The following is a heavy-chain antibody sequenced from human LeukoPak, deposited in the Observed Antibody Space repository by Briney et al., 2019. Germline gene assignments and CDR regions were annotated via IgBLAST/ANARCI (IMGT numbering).Heavy chain of an antibody. D-gene: IGHD3-3*01. CDR1: GFTFSDYY. V-gene: IGHV3-11*01. Sequence: GGSLRLSCAASGFTFSDYYMSWIRQAPGKGLEWVSYISSSGSTIYYADSVKGRFTISRDNAKNSLYLQMNSLGAEDTAVYYCARGLDTIFGVPANGYWGQGTLVTVSS. CDR2: ISSSGSTI. J-gene: IGHJ4*02. CDR3: ARGLDTIFGVPANGY.